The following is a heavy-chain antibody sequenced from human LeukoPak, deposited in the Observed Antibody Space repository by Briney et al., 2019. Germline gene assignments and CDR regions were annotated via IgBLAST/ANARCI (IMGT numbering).Heavy chain of an antibody. J-gene: IGHJ4*02. Sequence: PGGSLRLSCAASGFTFSSYWMSWVRQAPGKGLEWVANIKQDGSEKYYVDSVKGRFTISRDNAKNSLYLQMNSLRAEDTAVYYCARMVGAGHIVVVTAAFDYWGQGTLVTVSS. CDR1: GFTFSSYW. D-gene: IGHD2-21*02. CDR2: IKQDGSEK. CDR3: ARMVGAGHIVVVTAAFDY. V-gene: IGHV3-7*01.